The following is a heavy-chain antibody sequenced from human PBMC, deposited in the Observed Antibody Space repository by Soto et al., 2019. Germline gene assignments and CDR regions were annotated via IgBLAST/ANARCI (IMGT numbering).Heavy chain of an antibody. CDR2: IIPILGIA. J-gene: IGHJ5*02. V-gene: IGHV1-69*02. CDR3: ARETGIAVAGTNWFDP. Sequence: SVKVSCKASGGTFSSYTISWVRQAPGQGLEWMGRIIPILGIANYAQKFQGRVTITADKSTSTAYMELSSLRSEDTAVYYCARETGIAVAGTNWFDPWGQVTLVTVSS. D-gene: IGHD6-19*01. CDR1: GGTFSSYT.